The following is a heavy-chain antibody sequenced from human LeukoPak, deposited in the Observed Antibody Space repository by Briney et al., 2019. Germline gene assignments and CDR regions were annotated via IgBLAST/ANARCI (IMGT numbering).Heavy chain of an antibody. J-gene: IGHJ3*02. CDR3: ARRSRDDYGDYVYAFDI. CDR2: IYHSGCP. Sequence: SETLSLTCAVSGYSISSGYYWGWIRQPPGKGLEWIGSIYHSGCPYYNPPLKSRVTISVDTSKNQSSLRLSSVTAADTAVYYCARRSRDDYGDYVYAFDIWGQGTMVTVSS. CDR1: GYSISSGYY. V-gene: IGHV4-38-2*01. D-gene: IGHD4-17*01.